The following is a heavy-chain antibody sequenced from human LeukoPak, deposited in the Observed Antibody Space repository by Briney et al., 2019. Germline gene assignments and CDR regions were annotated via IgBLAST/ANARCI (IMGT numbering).Heavy chain of an antibody. D-gene: IGHD1-26*01. CDR1: GGSISSYY. V-gene: IGHV4-59*01. CDR2: IYYSGST. J-gene: IGHJ6*03. Sequence: SETLSLTCTVSGGSISSYYWSWIRQPPGKGLEWIGYIYYSGSTNYNPSLKSRVTISVDTSKNQFSPKLSSVTAADTAVYYCARMYSGTYYYYYYMDVWGKGTTVTVSS. CDR3: ARMYSGTYYYYYYMDV.